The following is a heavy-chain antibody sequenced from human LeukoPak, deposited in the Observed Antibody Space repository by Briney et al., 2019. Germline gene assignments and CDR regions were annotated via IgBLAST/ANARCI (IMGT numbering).Heavy chain of an antibody. Sequence: SETVSLTCTVSGGSISSSYWSWIRQPPGKGLEWIGYIYYSGSTSYNPSLKSRVTISVDTSKNQFSLRLSSVTAADTAVYYCARRYCSGGTCYDAFDIWGQGTMVTVSS. V-gene: IGHV4-59*08. CDR2: IYYSGST. CDR1: GGSISSSY. D-gene: IGHD2-15*01. J-gene: IGHJ3*02. CDR3: ARRYCSGGTCYDAFDI.